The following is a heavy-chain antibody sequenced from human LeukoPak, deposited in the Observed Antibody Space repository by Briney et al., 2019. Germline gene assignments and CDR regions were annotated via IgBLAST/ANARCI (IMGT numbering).Heavy chain of an antibody. Sequence: SETLSLTCTVSGDSVSSGSNYWSWIRQPAGKGLEWTGRIYNSWTTNYNPSLKSRVTISVDTSKNQFSLKLSSVTAADTAVYYCARVPRGSTVGTLPYFYYYMDVWGKGTTVIVSS. V-gene: IGHV4-61*02. CDR2: IYNSWTT. D-gene: IGHD1-26*01. CDR3: ARVPRGSTVGTLPYFYYYMDV. J-gene: IGHJ6*03. CDR1: GDSVSSGSNY.